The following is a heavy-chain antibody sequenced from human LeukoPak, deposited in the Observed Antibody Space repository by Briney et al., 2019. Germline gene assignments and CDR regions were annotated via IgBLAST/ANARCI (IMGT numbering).Heavy chain of an antibody. CDR1: GYSFTRYA. CDR3: GRTTADYVYYGMDV. V-gene: IGHV1-3*04. D-gene: IGHD4-17*01. Sequence: GASVKVSCKASGYSFTRYAMYWVRQAPGQRLEWMGWINTGNGNTKYSQKFQGRVTITRDTSASTAHMELRSLRSEDTAVYYCGRTTADYVYYGMDVWGQGTTVTVSS. J-gene: IGHJ6*02. CDR2: INTGNGNT.